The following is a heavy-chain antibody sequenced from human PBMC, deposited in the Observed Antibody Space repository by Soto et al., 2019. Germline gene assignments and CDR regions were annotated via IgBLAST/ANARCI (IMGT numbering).Heavy chain of an antibody. CDR2: IYPGDSDT. Sequence: GESLKISCKGSGYSFTSYWIGWVRQMPGKGLEWMGIIYPGDSDTRYSPSFQGQVTISADKAISTAYLQWSSLKASDTAMYYCARHEVAAPPLDYYYYGMDVWGQGTTVTVS. J-gene: IGHJ6*02. D-gene: IGHD6-6*01. CDR1: GYSFTSYW. V-gene: IGHV5-51*01. CDR3: ARHEVAAPPLDYYYYGMDV.